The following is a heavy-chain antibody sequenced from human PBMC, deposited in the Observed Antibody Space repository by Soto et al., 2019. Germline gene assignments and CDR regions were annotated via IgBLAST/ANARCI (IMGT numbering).Heavy chain of an antibody. D-gene: IGHD3-10*01. Sequence: PGESLKISCRGSGYTFTSYWIAWVRQMPGKGLDLMGIIYPGDSDTRYSPSFEGQVTISADTSISTSYVRWRSLKASDTAMYYCARLDGSGTYVDYSYYGLDVWGQGTTVTVSS. CDR1: GYTFTSYW. V-gene: IGHV5-51*01. J-gene: IGHJ6*02. CDR3: ARLDGSGTYVDYSYYGLDV. CDR2: IYPGDSDT.